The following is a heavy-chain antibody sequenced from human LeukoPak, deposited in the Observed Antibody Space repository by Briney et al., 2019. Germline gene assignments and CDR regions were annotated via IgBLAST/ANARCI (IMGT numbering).Heavy chain of an antibody. J-gene: IGHJ4*02. V-gene: IGHV4-39*01. CDR3: ARHKSGYDYFDY. CDR1: GGSISSPTYY. Sequence: SETLSLTCTVSGGSISSPTYYWAWIRQPPGKGLEWIGTIHYSGSTFYNPSLKSRVTISVDTSKNQFSLKLSSVTAADTAVYYCARHKSGYDYFDYWGQGTLVTVSS. D-gene: IGHD5-12*01. CDR2: IHYSGST.